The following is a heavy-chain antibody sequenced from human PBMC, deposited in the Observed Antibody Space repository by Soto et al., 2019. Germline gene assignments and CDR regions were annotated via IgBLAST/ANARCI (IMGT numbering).Heavy chain of an antibody. CDR3: ARDYYDSSGHGGY. Sequence: ASVKVSCKASGYTFTDYYGISWVRQAPGQGLEWMGWISAYNGNTNYAQKLQGRVTMTTDTSTSTAYMELRSLRSDDTAVYYCARDYYDSSGHGGYWGQGTLVTVSS. J-gene: IGHJ4*02. CDR2: ISAYNGNT. V-gene: IGHV1-18*01. CDR1: GYTFTDYYG. D-gene: IGHD3-22*01.